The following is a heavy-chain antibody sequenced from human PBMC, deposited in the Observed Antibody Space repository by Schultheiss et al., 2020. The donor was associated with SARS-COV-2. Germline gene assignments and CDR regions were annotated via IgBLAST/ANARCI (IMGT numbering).Heavy chain of an antibody. CDR3: AKSPSYGTGNLFFDQ. CDR2: ITGTGSGGRT. J-gene: IGHJ4*02. V-gene: IGHV3-23*01. D-gene: IGHD3-10*01. CDR1: GFIFTDYA. Sequence: GGSLRLSCAASGFIFTDYAMSWVRQAPGKGLEWVSVITGTGSGGRTHYADSVKGRFTISRDNSKNTLDLQMNSLRAEDTALYYCAKSPSYGTGNLFFDQWGQGTLVTVAS.